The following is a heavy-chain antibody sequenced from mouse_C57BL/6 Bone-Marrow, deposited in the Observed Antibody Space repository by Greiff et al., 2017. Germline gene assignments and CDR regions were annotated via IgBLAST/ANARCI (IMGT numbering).Heavy chain of an antibody. CDR3: AREDGYYYAMDY. D-gene: IGHD2-3*01. V-gene: IGHV1-69*01. J-gene: IGHJ4*01. CDR2: LDPSASYT. CDR1: GYTFTSYW. Sequence: QVQLQQPGAELVMPGASVKLSCKASGYTFTSYWMHWVKQRPGQGLEWIGELDPSASYTNYNQKFKGKSTLTVDKSSSTAYMQLSSLTSEDSAVYYCAREDGYYYAMDYWGQGTSVTVSS.